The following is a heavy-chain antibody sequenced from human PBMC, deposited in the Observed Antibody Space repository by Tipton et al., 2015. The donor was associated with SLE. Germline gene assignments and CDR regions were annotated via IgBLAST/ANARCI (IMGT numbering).Heavy chain of an antibody. J-gene: IGHJ6*03. CDR3: ARHHSSSWYALGYYYMDV. CDR1: GGSFSGYY. D-gene: IGHD6-13*01. Sequence: TLSLTCAVYGGSFSGYYWTWIRQPPGKGLEWIGSIYYSGSTYYNPSLKSRVTISVDTSKNQFSLKLSSVTAADTAVYYCARHHSSSWYALGYYYMDVWGKGTTVTVSS. CDR2: IYYSGST. V-gene: IGHV4-34*01.